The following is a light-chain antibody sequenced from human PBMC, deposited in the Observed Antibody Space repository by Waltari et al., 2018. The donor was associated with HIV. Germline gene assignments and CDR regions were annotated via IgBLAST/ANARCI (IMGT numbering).Light chain of an antibody. CDR3: SYGGSNNLL. J-gene: IGLJ2*01. CDR2: DVN. Sequence: QSALTQPPSASRSPGQSVTISCTGNSSDIGGYNYVSWYQQHPGKAPKLMLYDVNKRTSGAPDRFSGSKSGNTASLTVSGLQAEDEADYYCSYGGSNNLLFGGGTKLTVL. V-gene: IGLV2-8*01. CDR1: SSDIGGYNY.